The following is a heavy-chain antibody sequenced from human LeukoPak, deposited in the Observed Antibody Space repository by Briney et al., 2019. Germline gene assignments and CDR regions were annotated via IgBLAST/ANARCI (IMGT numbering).Heavy chain of an antibody. D-gene: IGHD5-18*01. Sequence: SETLSLTCAVYGGSFSGYYWSWIRQPPGKGLEWIGEINHSGSTNYNPSLKSRVTISVDTSKNQFSLKLSSVTAADTAVYYCARGLGIQLWLTFDYWGQGTLVTVSS. J-gene: IGHJ4*02. CDR1: GGSFSGYY. CDR3: ARGLGIQLWLTFDY. V-gene: IGHV4-34*01. CDR2: INHSGST.